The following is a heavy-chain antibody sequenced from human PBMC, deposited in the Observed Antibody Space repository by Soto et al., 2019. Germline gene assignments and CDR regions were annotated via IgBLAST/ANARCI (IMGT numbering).Heavy chain of an antibody. D-gene: IGHD3-9*01. CDR2: ISYDGSNK. CDR3: AKDRHFDFVSLGGGSDAFDI. V-gene: IGHV3-30*18. CDR1: GFTFSSYG. Sequence: QVQLVESGGGVVQPGRSLRLSCAASGFTFSSYGMHWVRQAPGKGLEWVAVISYDGSNKYYADSVKGRFTISRDNSKNTLYLQMKSLRAEDTAVYYCAKDRHFDFVSLGGGSDAFDIWGQGTMVTVSS. J-gene: IGHJ3*02.